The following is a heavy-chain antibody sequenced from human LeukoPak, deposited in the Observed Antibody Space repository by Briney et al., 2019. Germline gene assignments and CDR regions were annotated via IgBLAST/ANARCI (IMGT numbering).Heavy chain of an antibody. CDR2: ISYDASLK. CDR1: GFMFSNYA. D-gene: IGHD3-22*01. J-gene: IGHJ4*02. Sequence: PGGSLRLSCVASGFMFSNYAMHWGRQAPGKGLEWVAVISYDASLKHYGDFVQGRFVVSRDNAKNTLYLELNSLRPEDTAVYYCTKTIDGYLLEYFDHWGQGTLVSVFS. CDR3: TKTIDGYLLEYFDH. V-gene: IGHV3-30*18.